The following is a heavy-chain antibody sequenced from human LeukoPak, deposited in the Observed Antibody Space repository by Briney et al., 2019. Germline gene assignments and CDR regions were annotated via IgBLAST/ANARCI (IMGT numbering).Heavy chain of an antibody. D-gene: IGHD3/OR15-3a*01. J-gene: IGHJ4*02. Sequence: GGSLRLSCAASGFTFRSYGMSWVRQAPGKGLEWVSAISGSGASTYYADSVKGRFTISRDNSKNTMFLQMNSLRAEDTAVYYCAGGLGLLKRNYFDYWGQGSLVIVSS. CDR3: AGGLGLLKRNYFDY. CDR1: GFTFRSYG. CDR2: ISGSGAST. V-gene: IGHV3-23*01.